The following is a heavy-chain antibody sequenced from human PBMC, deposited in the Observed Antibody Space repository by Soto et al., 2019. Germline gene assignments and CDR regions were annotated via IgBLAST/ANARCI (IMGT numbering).Heavy chain of an antibody. V-gene: IGHV4-39*01. J-gene: IGHJ4*02. CDR1: GGSISRSSYY. CDR2: IYYSGST. Sequence: QLQLQESGPGLVKPSETLSLTCTVSGGSISRSSYYWGWIRQPPGKGLEWIGSIYYSGSTYYNPSRKSRVTISVDTPKNQFSLKLSSVTAADTAVYYCARHDYGGFGLWGQGTLVTVSS. CDR3: ARHDYGGFGL. D-gene: IGHD4-17*01.